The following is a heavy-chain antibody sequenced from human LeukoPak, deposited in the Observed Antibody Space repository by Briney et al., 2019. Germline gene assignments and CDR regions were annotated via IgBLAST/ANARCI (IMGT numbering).Heavy chain of an antibody. Sequence: ASVKVSCKASGYTFTGYYMHWVRQAPGQGLEWMGWINPNSGGTNYAQKFQGRVTMSRDKSISTAYMELSRLRSDGTAVYYCTLATMSWFDPWGQGALVTVSS. D-gene: IGHD5-12*01. J-gene: IGHJ5*02. CDR3: TLATMSWFDP. V-gene: IGHV1-2*02. CDR2: INPNSGGT. CDR1: GYTFTGYY.